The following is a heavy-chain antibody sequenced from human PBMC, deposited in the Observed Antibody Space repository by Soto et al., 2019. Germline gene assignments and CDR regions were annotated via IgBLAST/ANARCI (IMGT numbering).Heavy chain of an antibody. J-gene: IGHJ4*02. CDR1: GSTFDEYA. V-gene: IGHV3-9*01. CDR2: IGWNGASI. D-gene: IGHD6-13*01. Sequence: LRLSCAASGSTFDEYAMHWVRQAPGKGLEWVSAIGWNGASIGYADSVKDRFTISRDNAKNSLYLQMNSLRPEDTAFYYCAKGAAGTGEFDSWGQGTLVTVSS. CDR3: AKGAAGTGEFDS.